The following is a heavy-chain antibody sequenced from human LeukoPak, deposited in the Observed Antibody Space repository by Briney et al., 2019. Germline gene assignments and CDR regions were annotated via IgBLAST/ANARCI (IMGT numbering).Heavy chain of an antibody. CDR1: GYSIRSVYY. CDR2: IDHSGST. CDR3: ARNGGYGKFDY. D-gene: IGHD1-26*01. V-gene: IGHV4-38-2*01. Sequence: PSETLSLTCAVSGYSIRSVYYWGWIRRPPGKGLEWIGTIDHSGSTYYNPSLRSRVTMSVDTSKNQCSLKLSSVTAADTAFYYCARNGGYGKFDYWGQGTLVTVSS. J-gene: IGHJ4*02.